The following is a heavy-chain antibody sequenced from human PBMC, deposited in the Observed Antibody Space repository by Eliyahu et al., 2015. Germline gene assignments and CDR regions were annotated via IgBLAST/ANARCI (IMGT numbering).Heavy chain of an antibody. D-gene: IGHD3-3*01. J-gene: IGHJ3*02. V-gene: IGHV4-34*02. CDR1: GGSLSGYY. CDR2: VNHSGST. Sequence: QVQLQQWGAGLLKPSETLSPTCAVXGGSLSGYYWSWIRQPPGKGLEWIGEVNHSGSTNYNPSFKSRVTISVDTYRKQVSLKLSSVTAADTAVYYCARGSSITIFGVLIMNAFDIWGQGTMVTVSS. CDR3: ARGSSITIFGVLIMNAFDI.